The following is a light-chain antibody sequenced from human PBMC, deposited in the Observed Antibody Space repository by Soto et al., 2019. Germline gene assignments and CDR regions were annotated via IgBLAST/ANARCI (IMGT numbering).Light chain of an antibody. J-gene: IGKJ4*01. CDR2: AAS. CDR3: QQLNSYPLT. V-gene: IGKV1-9*01. Sequence: DIQLTQSPSFLSASVGDRVTITCRASQGISSYLAWYQQKPGKAPKLLIYAASTLQSGVPSRFSGSGSETEFTLTISSLLPEDFATYYCQQLNSYPLTFGGGTKAEIK. CDR1: QGISSY.